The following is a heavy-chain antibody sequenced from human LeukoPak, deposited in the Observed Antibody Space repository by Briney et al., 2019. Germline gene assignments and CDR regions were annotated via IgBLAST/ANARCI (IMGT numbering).Heavy chain of an antibody. CDR3: ARSMQGVSGMDA. V-gene: IGHV4-34*01. CDR2: INHSGST. Sequence: SETLSLTCAVYGGSFSGYYWSWIRQPPGKGLEWIGKINHSGSTNYNPSLKSRVTISVDTSKNQFSLKLSSVTAADTAVYYCARSMQGVSGMDAWGQGTTVTVSS. CDR1: GGSFSGYY. D-gene: IGHD6-13*01. J-gene: IGHJ6*02.